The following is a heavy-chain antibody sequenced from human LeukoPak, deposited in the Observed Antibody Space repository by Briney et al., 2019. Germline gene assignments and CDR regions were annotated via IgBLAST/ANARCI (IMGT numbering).Heavy chain of an antibody. D-gene: IGHD2-8*02. J-gene: IGHJ4*02. CDR2: INPNSGGT. V-gene: IGHV1-2*02. CDR3: ARGVPGTGKLTHDY. Sequence: ASVTVSCKASGYTFTGYYMHWVRQAPGQGLEWMGWINPNSGGTNYAQKFQGRVTMTRDTSISTAYMELSRLRSDDTAVYYCARGVPGTGKLTHDYWGQGTLVTVSS. CDR1: GYTFTGYY.